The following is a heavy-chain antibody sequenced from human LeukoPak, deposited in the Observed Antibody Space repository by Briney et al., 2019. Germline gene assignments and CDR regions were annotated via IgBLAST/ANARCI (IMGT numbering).Heavy chain of an antibody. CDR3: AKYSSNWLPFDY. Sequence: GSLRLSCAASGFTFSSYAMSWVRQAPGKGLEWVSAISGSSGSTYYADSVKGRFTISRDNSKNTLYLQMNSLRAEDTAVYYCAKYSSNWLPFDYWGQGTLVTVSS. CDR1: GFTFSSYA. V-gene: IGHV3-23*01. J-gene: IGHJ4*02. CDR2: ISGSSGST. D-gene: IGHD6-13*01.